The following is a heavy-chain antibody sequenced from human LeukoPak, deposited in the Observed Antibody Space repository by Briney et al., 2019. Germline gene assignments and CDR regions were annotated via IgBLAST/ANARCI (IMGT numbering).Heavy chain of an antibody. CDR3: AREGSSLDY. V-gene: IGHV4-59*01. CDR2: IYYSGST. CDR1: GGSISSYY. Sequence: SETLSLTXTVSGGSISSYYWSWIRQPPGKGLEWIGYIYYSGSTNYNPSLKSRVTISVDTSKNQFSLKLSSVTAADTAVYYCAREGSSLDYWGQGTLVTVSS. J-gene: IGHJ4*02. D-gene: IGHD6-19*01.